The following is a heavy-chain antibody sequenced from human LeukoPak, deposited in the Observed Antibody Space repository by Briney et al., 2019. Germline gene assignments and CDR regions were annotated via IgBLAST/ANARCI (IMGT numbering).Heavy chain of an antibody. CDR1: GFTFSSYA. CDR2: VSGTGGST. V-gene: IGHV3-23*01. CDR3: AKDPRAVITYFDY. J-gene: IGHJ4*02. Sequence: GGSLRLSRAASGFTFSSYAMSWVRQAPGKGLEWVSGVSGTGGSTYYADSVKGRFTISRDNSKNTLSLQMNSLRAEDTAVYYCAKDPRAVITYFDYWGQGTLVTVSS. D-gene: IGHD3-22*01.